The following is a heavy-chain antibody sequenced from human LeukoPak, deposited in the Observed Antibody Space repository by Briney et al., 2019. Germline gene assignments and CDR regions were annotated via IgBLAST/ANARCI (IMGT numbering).Heavy chain of an antibody. D-gene: IGHD3-22*01. J-gene: IGHJ2*01. CDR2: INHSGST. Sequence: SETLSLICAVYGGSFSGYYWSWIRQPPGKGLEWIGEINHSGSTNYNPSLKSRVTISVDTSKNQFSLKLSSVTAADTAVYYCARERTMRYFDLWGRGTLVTVSS. V-gene: IGHV4-34*01. CDR1: GGSFSGYY. CDR3: ARERTMRYFDL.